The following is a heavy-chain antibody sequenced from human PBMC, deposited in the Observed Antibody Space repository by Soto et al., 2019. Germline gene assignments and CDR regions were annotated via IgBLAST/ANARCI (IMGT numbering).Heavy chain of an antibody. J-gene: IGHJ4*02. V-gene: IGHV3-53*01. D-gene: IGHD3-22*01. Sequence: GGSLRLSCAPSGFTFSSYTMSWVRQATGKGLEWVSLIYSSGSTHYADSVKGRFTISRDNSKNTVHLQMNTLRAEDTAVYYCARRPLNSNGAYWGQGTLVTVSS. CDR1: GFTFSSYT. CDR3: ARRPLNSNGAY. CDR2: IYSSGST.